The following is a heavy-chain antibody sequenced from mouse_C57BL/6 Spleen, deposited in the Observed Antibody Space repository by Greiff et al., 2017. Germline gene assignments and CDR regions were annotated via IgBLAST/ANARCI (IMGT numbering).Heavy chain of an antibody. CDR2: IHPNSGST. CDR3: ARGANWVQAWFAY. CDR1: GYTFTSYW. V-gene: IGHV1-64*01. J-gene: IGHJ3*01. Sequence: VQLQQPGAELVKPGASVKLSCKASGYTFTSYWMHWVKQRPGQGLEWIGMIHPNSGSTNYNEKFKSKATLTVDKSSSTAYMQLSSLTSEDSAVYYCARGANWVQAWFAYWGQGTLVTVSA. D-gene: IGHD4-1*01.